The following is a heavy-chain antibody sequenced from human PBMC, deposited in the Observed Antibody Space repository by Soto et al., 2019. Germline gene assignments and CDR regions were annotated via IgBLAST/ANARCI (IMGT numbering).Heavy chain of an antibody. J-gene: IGHJ3*02. CDR3: AGDYITIFGVPLRSSDAFDI. D-gene: IGHD3-3*01. CDR2: ISAYNGNT. V-gene: IGHV1-18*01. Sequence: GASVKVSCKASGYTFTSYGISWVRQAPGQGLEWMGWISAYNGNTNYAQKLQGRVTMTTDTSTSTAYMELRSLRSDDTAVYYCAGDYITIFGVPLRSSDAFDIWGKGKMVTVSS. CDR1: GYTFTSYG.